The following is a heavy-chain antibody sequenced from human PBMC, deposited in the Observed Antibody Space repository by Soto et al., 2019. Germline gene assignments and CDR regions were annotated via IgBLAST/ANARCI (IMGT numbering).Heavy chain of an antibody. J-gene: IGHJ6*02. Sequence: SLRLSCAASGFTFSSYSMNWVRQAPGKGLEWVSSISSSSSYIYYADSVKGRFTISRDNAKNSLYLQMNSLRAEDTAVYYCARDRTRAYCGGASPMYYYYGKDVWGHGTTVTVSS. D-gene: IGHD2-21*01. CDR3: ARDRTRAYCGGASPMYYYYGKDV. CDR2: ISSSSSYI. V-gene: IGHV3-21*01. CDR1: GFTFSSYS.